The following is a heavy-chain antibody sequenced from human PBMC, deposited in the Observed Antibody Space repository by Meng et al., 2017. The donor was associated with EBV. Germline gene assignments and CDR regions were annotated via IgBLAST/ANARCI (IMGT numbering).Heavy chain of an antibody. CDR2: ISAYNGNT. J-gene: IGHJ4*02. CDR3: ARVRTFGGVIPPDY. D-gene: IGHD3-16*02. V-gene: IGHV1-18*01. Sequence: QVPLVPSGAEVKKPGYSVKVSCKASGYTFTSYGISSVRQAPGQGLEWMGWISAYNGNTNYAQKLQGRVTMTTDTSTSTAYMELRSLRSDDTAVYYCARVRTFGGVIPPDYWGQGTLVTVSS. CDR1: GYTFTSYG.